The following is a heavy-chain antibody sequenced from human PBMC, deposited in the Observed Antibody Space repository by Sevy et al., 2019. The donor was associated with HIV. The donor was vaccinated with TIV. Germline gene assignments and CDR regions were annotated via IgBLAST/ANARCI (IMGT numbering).Heavy chain of an antibody. V-gene: IGHV3-23*01. CDR2: ISGSGGST. Sequence: GGSLRLSCAASGFTFSSYAMSWVRQAPGKGLEWVSAISGSGGSTYYADSVKGRFTISRDNSKKTLYLQMNSLRAEDTAVYYCAKSLGGYCSGGSCYSRLYYYYYMDVWGKGTTVTVS. CDR3: AKSLGGYCSGGSCYSRLYYYYYMDV. J-gene: IGHJ6*03. CDR1: GFTFSSYA. D-gene: IGHD2-15*01.